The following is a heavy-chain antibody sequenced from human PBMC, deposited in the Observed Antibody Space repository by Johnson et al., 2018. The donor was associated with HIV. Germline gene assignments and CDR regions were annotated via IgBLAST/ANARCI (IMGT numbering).Heavy chain of an antibody. D-gene: IGHD6-25*01. CDR3: ARDFIAPELGDAFDI. Sequence: QVQLVESGGGVVQPGRSLRLSSAASGFTFSSYAMHWVRQAPGKGLEWVAVISYDGSNKYYADPVQGRLTISRDNSKNTLYLQMNSLRAEDTAVYYCARDFIAPELGDAFDIWGQGTMVTVSS. CDR1: GFTFSSYA. V-gene: IGHV3-30-3*01. J-gene: IGHJ3*02. CDR2: ISYDGSNK.